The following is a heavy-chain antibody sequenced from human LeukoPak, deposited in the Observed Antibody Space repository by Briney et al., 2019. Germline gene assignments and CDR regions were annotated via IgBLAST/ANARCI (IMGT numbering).Heavy chain of an antibody. CDR2: ISDSGDYT. V-gene: IGHV3-23*01. CDR3: AKDTSIGKYCTSGVCSPFDY. Sequence: GGSLRLSCAGSGFTFSSYAMSWVRQAPGKGLEWVSAISDSGDYTYYADSVKGRFTISRDNSKNTLYLHVNSLRAEDTAVYYCAKDTSIGKYCTSGVCSPFDYWGQGALVTVSS. J-gene: IGHJ4*02. CDR1: GFTFSSYA. D-gene: IGHD2-8*01.